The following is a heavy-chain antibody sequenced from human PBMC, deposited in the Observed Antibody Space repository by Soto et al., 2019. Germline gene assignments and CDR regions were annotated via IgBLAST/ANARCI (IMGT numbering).Heavy chain of an antibody. CDR3: ARGGVPAADYYMDV. J-gene: IGHJ6*03. Sequence: ASVKVSCKASGGTFSSYPISWVGQAPGQGLEWMGRIIPILGIANYAQKFQGRVTITADKSTSTAYMELSSLRSEDTAVYYCARGGVPAADYYMDVWGKGTTVTVSS. V-gene: IGHV1-69*02. CDR1: GGTFSSYP. D-gene: IGHD2-2*01. CDR2: IIPILGIA.